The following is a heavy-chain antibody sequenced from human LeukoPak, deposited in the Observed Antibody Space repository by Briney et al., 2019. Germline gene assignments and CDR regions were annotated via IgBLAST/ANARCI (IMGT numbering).Heavy chain of an antibody. Sequence: GGSLRLSCAASGFTFSSYGMHWVRQAPGKGLEWVAVISFDGSYKYYADSVKGRFTISRDNSKNTLYLQMNSLRAEDTAVYYCAKDRVTAAGYYFDYWGQGTLVTVSS. V-gene: IGHV3-30*18. CDR1: GFTFSSYG. J-gene: IGHJ4*02. D-gene: IGHD6-13*01. CDR3: AKDRVTAAGYYFDY. CDR2: ISFDGSYK.